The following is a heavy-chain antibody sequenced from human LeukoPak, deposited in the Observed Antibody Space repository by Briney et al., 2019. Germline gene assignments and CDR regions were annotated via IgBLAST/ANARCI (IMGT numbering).Heavy chain of an antibody. CDR3: ARVLGQLGPYYYYYMDV. V-gene: IGHV1-69*13. Sequence: ASVKVSCKACGGTFSSYAFSWVRQAPGQGLEWMGGIISIFGTANYAQKFPGTVTLTAAESTSTAYMELSSLRSEDTAVYYCARVLGQLGPYYYYYMDVWGKGTTVTVSS. CDR2: IISIFGTA. J-gene: IGHJ6*03. D-gene: IGHD6-6*01. CDR1: GGTFSSYA.